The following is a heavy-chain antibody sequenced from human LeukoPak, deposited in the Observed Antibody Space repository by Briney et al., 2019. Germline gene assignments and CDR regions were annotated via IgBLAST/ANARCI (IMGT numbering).Heavy chain of an antibody. D-gene: IGHD6-13*01. CDR2: IYTSGST. CDR1: GASISSGSYY. Sequence: PSQTLSLTCTVSGASISSGSYYWSWIRQPAGKGLEWIGRIYTSGSTTYNPSLKSRVTISVDTSKNQFSLKLSSVTAADTAVYYCARDDVHEQLPLDYWGQGTLVTVSS. J-gene: IGHJ4*02. V-gene: IGHV4-61*02. CDR3: ARDDVHEQLPLDY.